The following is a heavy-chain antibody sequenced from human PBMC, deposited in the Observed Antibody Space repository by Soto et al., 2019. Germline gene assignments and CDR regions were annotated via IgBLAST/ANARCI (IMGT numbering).Heavy chain of an antibody. V-gene: IGHV1-69*08. CDR2: IIPIFGIP. J-gene: IGHJ6*02. Sequence: QVQLVQSGAEVKKPGSSVKVSCKASGGTFSRYSITWVRQAPGHGLEWIGRIIPIFGIPTYAQKFQGRVTITADESTSKAYKELSSLRSDDTAVYYCAREDRDRETGLVPAAIDGMDVWGHGTTVTVSS. CDR1: GGTFSRYS. CDR3: AREDRDRETGLVPAAIDGMDV. D-gene: IGHD2-2*01.